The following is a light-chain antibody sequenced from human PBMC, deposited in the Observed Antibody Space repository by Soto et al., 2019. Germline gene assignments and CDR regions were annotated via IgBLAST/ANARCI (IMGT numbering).Light chain of an antibody. CDR3: ATWDDNVYV. Sequence: QSALTQPPSASGTPGQTVTISCSISSPNVGTNPVAWYQQLPGTAPKLLIYTNSQRPLGVPVRFSGSKSGTSASLAISGLQYEDEGDYYCATWDDNVYVFGTGTKVTVL. J-gene: IGLJ1*01. CDR1: SPNVGTNP. CDR2: TNS. V-gene: IGLV1-44*01.